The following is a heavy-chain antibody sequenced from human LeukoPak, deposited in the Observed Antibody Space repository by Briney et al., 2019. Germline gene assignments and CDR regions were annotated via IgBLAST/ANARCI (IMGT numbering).Heavy chain of an antibody. V-gene: IGHV3-11*01. J-gene: IGHJ4*02. CDR3: AKDCTSDWPEYFDY. CDR1: GFTFSDYY. CDR2: ISSSGSTI. D-gene: IGHD6-19*01. Sequence: GGSLRLSCAASGFTFSDYYMSWIRQAPGKGLEWVSYISSSGSTIYYADSVKGRFTISRDNATNTLYLQMRSLRADDPDVYYCAKDCTSDWPEYFDYWGQGTLVTVSS.